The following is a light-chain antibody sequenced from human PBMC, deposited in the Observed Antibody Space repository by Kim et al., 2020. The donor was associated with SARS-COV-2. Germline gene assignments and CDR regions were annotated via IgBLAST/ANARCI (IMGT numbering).Light chain of an antibody. CDR3: YSAADNIRL. CDR2: KDS. Sequence: SSELTQPSSVSVSPGQTARITCSGDVLAKKYARWFQQKPGQAPVLVIYKDSERPSGIPERFSGSSSGTTVTLTISGAQVEDEADYDCYSAADNIRLFGGGTKLTVL. J-gene: IGLJ2*01. V-gene: IGLV3-27*01. CDR1: VLAKKY.